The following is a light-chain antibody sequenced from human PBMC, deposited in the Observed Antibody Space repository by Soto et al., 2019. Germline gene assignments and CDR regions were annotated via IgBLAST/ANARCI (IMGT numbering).Light chain of an antibody. J-gene: IGKJ1*01. CDR1: QSISSW. CDR3: QQYHTYPRT. Sequence: DIQMTQSPSTLSASVGDRVTIACRASQSISSWLAWYQQKPGKAPKLLIYETSTLEGGVPSRFSGSGSGTDFTLTISSMQPDDFATYYCQQYHTYPRTFGQGTKVENK. CDR2: ETS. V-gene: IGKV1-5*03.